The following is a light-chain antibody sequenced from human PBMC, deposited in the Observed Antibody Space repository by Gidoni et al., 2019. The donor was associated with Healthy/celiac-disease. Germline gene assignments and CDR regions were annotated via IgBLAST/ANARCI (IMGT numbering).Light chain of an antibody. CDR1: KLGDKY. V-gene: IGLV3-1*01. CDR3: QAWDSSTVV. Sequence: SSELTQPPSVSVSPGQTASITCSGDKLGDKYACWYQQKPGQSPVLVIYQDRKRPSGIPERFSGSNSGNTATLTISGTQAMDEADYYCQAWDSSTVVFGGGTKLTVL. J-gene: IGLJ2*01. CDR2: QDR.